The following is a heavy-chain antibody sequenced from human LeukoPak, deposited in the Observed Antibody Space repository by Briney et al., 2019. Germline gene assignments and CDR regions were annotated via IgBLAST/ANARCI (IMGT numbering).Heavy chain of an antibody. D-gene: IGHD3-10*01. Sequence: GGSLRLSCAASGFTVSTNYMNWVRQVPGKGLEWVSAIYSRGSTYYADSVKGRFTVSRDNSKNTMYLQMNSLRDEDTALYYCARDVQSRSGSPYFHGMDVWGQGTTVTVSS. CDR2: IYSRGST. CDR1: GFTVSTNY. CDR3: ARDVQSRSGSPYFHGMDV. V-gene: IGHV3-66*01. J-gene: IGHJ6*02.